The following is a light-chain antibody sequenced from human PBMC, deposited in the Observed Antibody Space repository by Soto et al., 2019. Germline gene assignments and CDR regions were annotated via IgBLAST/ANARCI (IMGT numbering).Light chain of an antibody. CDR1: QSISSY. V-gene: IGKV1-39*01. J-gene: IGKJ2*01. CDR2: AAS. Sequence: DIQMTQSPSSLSASVGDRVTITCRASQSISSYLNWYQQKPGKAPKLLIYAASSVQSGVPSRFSGSGSGTDFTLTISSLQPEDFATYYCQQRGTFGQGTKLEIK. CDR3: QQRGT.